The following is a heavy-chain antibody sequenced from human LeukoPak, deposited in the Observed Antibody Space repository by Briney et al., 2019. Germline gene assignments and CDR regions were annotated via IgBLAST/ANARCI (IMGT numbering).Heavy chain of an antibody. CDR2: INSDGSEG. D-gene: IGHD6-6*01. CDR3: ARSSYSSSPSV. CDR1: GFTFSGFW. Sequence: GGSLRLSCAVSGFTFSGFWMSWSRQAPGKGLEWVASINSDGSEGYYADVVKGRFTISRDNAKNSLYLQINSLRAEDTAVYYCARSSYSSSPSVWGQGTMVTVSS. V-gene: IGHV3-7*03. J-gene: IGHJ3*01.